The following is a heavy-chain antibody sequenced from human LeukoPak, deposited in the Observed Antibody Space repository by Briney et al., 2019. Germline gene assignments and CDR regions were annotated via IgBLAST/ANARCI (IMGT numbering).Heavy chain of an antibody. CDR1: GYIFSDYY. D-gene: IGHD2/OR15-2a*01. CDR2: MNPNSGGT. V-gene: IGHV1-2*02. J-gene: IGHJ3*01. CDR3: ARDLGSTVIVGGDAFDL. Sequence: GASVKVSCKASGYIFSDYYLHWVRQAPGQGLEWMGWMNPNSGGTNYAQKFQGRITMTGDTSTAYLELSRLRSDDTAVYYWARDLGSTVIVGGDAFDLWGQGTMVTVSS.